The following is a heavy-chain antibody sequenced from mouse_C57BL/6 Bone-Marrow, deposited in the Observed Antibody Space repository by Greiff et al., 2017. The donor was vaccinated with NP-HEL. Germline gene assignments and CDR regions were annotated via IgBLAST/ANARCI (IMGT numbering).Heavy chain of an antibody. Sequence: QVQLQQSGAELARPGASVKLSCQASGYTFTSSGISWVKQRTGQGLEWIGEIYPRSGNTYYNEKFKGKAKLTADKSSSTAYMELRSLTSEDSAVYFCARATVVATPFDYWGQGTTLTVSS. J-gene: IGHJ2*01. CDR2: IYPRSGNT. V-gene: IGHV1-81*01. CDR1: GYTFTSSG. D-gene: IGHD1-1*01. CDR3: ARATVVATPFDY.